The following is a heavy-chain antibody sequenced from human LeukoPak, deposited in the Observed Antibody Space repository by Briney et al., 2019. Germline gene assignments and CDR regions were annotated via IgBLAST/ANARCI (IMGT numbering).Heavy chain of an antibody. Sequence: ASVKVSCKSSGYSFTTYGTNWVRQAPGQGLEWMGWITAYNGNTNYAHKFQGRFTMTTDTYTRTVYMELRGLKSNDTAVYYCARGVSNRWADFWGQGTLVTVSS. J-gene: IGHJ4*02. CDR1: GYSFTTYG. CDR2: ITAYNGNT. V-gene: IGHV1-18*01. CDR3: ARGVSNRWADF. D-gene: IGHD2/OR15-2a*01.